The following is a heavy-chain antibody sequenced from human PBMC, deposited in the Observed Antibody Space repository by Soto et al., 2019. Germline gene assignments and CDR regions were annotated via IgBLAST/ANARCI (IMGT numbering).Heavy chain of an antibody. CDR1: GFTYNA. J-gene: IGHJ3*02. Sequence: EVQLLESGGGLVQPGGSLRLSCLASGFTYNAINWGRQAPGKGLEWVSGFGHDGQSTYYIASVRVRFTLSRDNSKNMIYLEMNSLRAEDTAVYYCAKVVGWIVGATTGHLDIWGHGTMVRVSS. D-gene: IGHD1-26*01. V-gene: IGHV3-23*01. CDR2: FGHDGQST. CDR3: AKVVGWIVGATTGHLDI.